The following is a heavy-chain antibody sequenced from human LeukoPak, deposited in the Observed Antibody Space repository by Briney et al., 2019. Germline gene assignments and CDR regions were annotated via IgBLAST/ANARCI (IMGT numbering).Heavy chain of an antibody. D-gene: IGHD3-10*01. CDR3: ARDQKYYGSGGYSDPDY. CDR1: GYTFTGYY. J-gene: IGHJ4*02. V-gene: IGHV1-2*06. Sequence: GASVKVSCKASGYTFTGYYMHWVRQAPGQGLEWMERINPNSGGTNYAQKFQGRVTMTRDTSISTAYMELSRLRSDDTAVYYCARDQKYYGSGGYSDPDYWGQGTLVTVSS. CDR2: INPNSGGT.